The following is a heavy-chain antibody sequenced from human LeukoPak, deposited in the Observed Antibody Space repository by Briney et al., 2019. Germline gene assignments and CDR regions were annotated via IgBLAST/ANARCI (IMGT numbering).Heavy chain of an antibody. V-gene: IGHV3-7*01. Sequence: PGGSLRLSCAASGVIFSSYWMTWVRQAPGKGLEWVANIKQDGSEKYYVDSVKGRFTVSRDNAKNTLYLQMNSLRAEDTAVYYCARVIGWDEPFDIWGQGTMVTVSS. J-gene: IGHJ3*02. CDR2: IKQDGSEK. CDR3: ARVIGWDEPFDI. D-gene: IGHD1-26*01. CDR1: GVIFSSYW.